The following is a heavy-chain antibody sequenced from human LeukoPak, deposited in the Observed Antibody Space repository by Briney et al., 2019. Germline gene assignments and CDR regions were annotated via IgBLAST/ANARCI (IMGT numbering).Heavy chain of an antibody. CDR2: FYHSGIS. J-gene: IGHJ4*02. CDR1: GGSISSGGYY. CDR3: ARGDYYGSGSRYFDY. V-gene: IGHV4-30-2*01. Sequence: TSETLSLTCTVSGGSISSGGYYWNWIRQPPGKGLEWIGYFYHSGISYYNPSLKSRVTISVDTSKNQFSLKLSSVTAADTAVYYCARGDYYGSGSRYFDYWGQGTLVTVSS. D-gene: IGHD3-10*01.